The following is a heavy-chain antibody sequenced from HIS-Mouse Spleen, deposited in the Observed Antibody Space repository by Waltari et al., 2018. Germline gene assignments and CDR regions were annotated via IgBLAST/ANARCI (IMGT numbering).Heavy chain of an antibody. CDR1: SA. D-gene: IGHD3-3*01. Sequence: SAMHWVRQASGKGLEWVGRIRSKANSYATAYAASVKGRFTISRDDSKNTAYLQMNSLKTEDTAVYYCTGGSWSGYYFDYWGQGTLVTVSS. CDR2: IRSKANSYAT. J-gene: IGHJ4*02. V-gene: IGHV3-73*01. CDR3: TGGSWSGYYFDY.